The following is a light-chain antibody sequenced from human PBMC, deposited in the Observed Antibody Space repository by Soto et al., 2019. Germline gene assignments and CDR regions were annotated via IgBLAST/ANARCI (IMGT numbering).Light chain of an antibody. CDR3: QRFYNWPVT. CDR1: HNIGNN. CDR2: YAS. J-gene: IGKJ4*01. Sequence: VVLTQSPATLSVSPGETATFSCRASHNIGNNLAWYQHKPGQAPRLLSSYASSGATGIPGRFSGSGSGTEFALTISSLQSEASAVYYCQRFYNWPVTFGGGTKV. V-gene: IGKV3-15*01.